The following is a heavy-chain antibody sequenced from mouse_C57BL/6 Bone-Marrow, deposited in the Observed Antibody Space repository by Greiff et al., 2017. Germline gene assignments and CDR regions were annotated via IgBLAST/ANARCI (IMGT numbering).Heavy chain of an antibody. V-gene: IGHV1-53*01. Sequence: VQLQQPGTELVKPGASVKLSRKASGYTFTSYWMHWVKQRPGQGLEWIGNINPSNGGTNYNEKFKIKATLTVDKSSSTAYMQLSILTSEDSAVYYCARGYYYGSSSLFDYWGQGTTLTVSS. CDR2: INPSNGGT. CDR3: ARGYYYGSSSLFDY. CDR1: GYTFTSYW. D-gene: IGHD1-1*01. J-gene: IGHJ2*01.